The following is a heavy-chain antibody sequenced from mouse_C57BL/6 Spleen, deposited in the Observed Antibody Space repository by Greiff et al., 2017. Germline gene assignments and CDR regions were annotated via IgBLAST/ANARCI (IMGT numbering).Heavy chain of an antibody. CDR3: ARAGETAQATWYYFDY. D-gene: IGHD3-2*02. V-gene: IGHV1-69*01. CDR1: GYTFTSYW. J-gene: IGHJ2*01. CDR2: IDPSDSDT. Sequence: QVQLQQPGAELVMPGASVKLSCKASGYTFTSYWMHWVKQRPGQGLEWIGEIDPSDSDTNYNQKFKGKSTLTVDKSSSTAYMQLSSLTSEDSAVYYCARAGETAQATWYYFDYWGQGTTLTVSS.